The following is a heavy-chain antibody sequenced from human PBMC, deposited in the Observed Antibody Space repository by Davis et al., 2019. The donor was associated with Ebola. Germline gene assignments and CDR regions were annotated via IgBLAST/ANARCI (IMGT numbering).Heavy chain of an antibody. CDR3: AKMGGYSSLLHY. V-gene: IGHV3-30*02. Sequence: PGGSLRLSCAASEFTFSDYWMHWVRQAPGKGLEWVALIRHDVSTPYYADSVKGRFTISRDNSNNALWLQMNSLRAEDTAVYYCAKMGGYSSLLHYWGQGTPVTVSS. D-gene: IGHD1-26*01. CDR2: IRHDVSTP. CDR1: EFTFSDYW. J-gene: IGHJ4*02.